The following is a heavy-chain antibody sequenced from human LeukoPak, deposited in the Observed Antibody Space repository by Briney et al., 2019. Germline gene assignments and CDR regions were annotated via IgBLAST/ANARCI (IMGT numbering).Heavy chain of an antibody. CDR2: INPSGGST. V-gene: IGHV1-46*01. J-gene: IGHJ4*02. CDR3: ARVLQRANYYDSSGYLDY. Sequence: GASAKVSCKASGYTFTSYYMHWVRQAPGQGLEWMGIINPSGGSTSYAQKFQGRVTMTRDMSTSTVYMELSSLRSEDTAVYYCARVLQRANYYDSSGYLDYWGQGTLVTVSS. D-gene: IGHD3-22*01. CDR1: GYTFTSYY.